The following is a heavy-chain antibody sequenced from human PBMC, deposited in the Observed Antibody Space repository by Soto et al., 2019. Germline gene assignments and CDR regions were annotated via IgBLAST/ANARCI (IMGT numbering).Heavy chain of an antibody. D-gene: IGHD6-6*01. CDR1: GYGFTGYG. CDR3: ARDYSSSSVWFEP. J-gene: IGHJ5*02. CDR2: ISAYNGNT. V-gene: IGHV1-18*01. Sequence: SVKGYCKAAGYGFTGYGISWVRQAPGQGLEWMGWISAYNGNTNYAQKLQGRVTMTTDTSTSTAYMELRSLRSDDTAVYYCARDYSSSSVWFEPWGQGTLVSVSS.